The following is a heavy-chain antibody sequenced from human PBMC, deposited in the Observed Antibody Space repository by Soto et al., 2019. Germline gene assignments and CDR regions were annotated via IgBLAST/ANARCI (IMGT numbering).Heavy chain of an antibody. CDR1: GGFISDSRYY. D-gene: IGHD3-3*01. CDR3: ARTHTIFGVVYNRFDP. V-gene: IGHV4-39*07. J-gene: IGHJ5*02. Sequence: KTSETLSLTCDVSGGFISDSRYYWGWIRQPPGKGLEWIGSIYYSGSTNYNPSLKSRVTISVDTSKNQFSLKLSSVTAADTAVYYCARTHTIFGVVYNRFDPWGQGTLVTVSS. CDR2: IYYSGST.